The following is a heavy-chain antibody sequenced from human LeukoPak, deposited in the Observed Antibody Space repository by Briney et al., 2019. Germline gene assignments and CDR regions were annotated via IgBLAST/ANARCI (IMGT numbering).Heavy chain of an antibody. V-gene: IGHV4-61*01. D-gene: IGHD3-10*01. J-gene: IGHJ5*02. CDR2: IYYSGST. CDR1: GGSISTSNYY. CDR3: ARGGYYGSGNDFRFDP. Sequence: SETLSLTCTVSGGSISTSNYYWSWIRQPPGKGLEWIGYIYYSGSTNYKPSLKSRVTISVDTSKNQFSLKLSSVTAADTAVYYCARGGYYGSGNDFRFDPWGQGTLVTVSS.